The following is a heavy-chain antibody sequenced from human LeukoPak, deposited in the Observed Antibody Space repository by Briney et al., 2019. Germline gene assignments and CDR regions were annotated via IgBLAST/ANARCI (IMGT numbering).Heavy chain of an antibody. J-gene: IGHJ4*02. CDR2: IYYSGST. Sequence: SETLSLTRTVSGGSISSYYWSWIRQPPGKGLEWIGYIYYSGSTNYNPSLKSRVTISVDTSKNQFSLKLSSVTAADTAVYYCARGSRGYSYEYYFDYWGQGALVTVSS. CDR1: GGSISSYY. D-gene: IGHD5-18*01. CDR3: ARGSRGYSYEYYFDY. V-gene: IGHV4-59*01.